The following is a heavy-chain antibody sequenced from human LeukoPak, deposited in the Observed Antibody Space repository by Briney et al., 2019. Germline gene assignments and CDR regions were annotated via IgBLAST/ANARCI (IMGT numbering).Heavy chain of an antibody. Sequence: SETLSLTGTVSGGSNSSYYWGWIRQPPGKGLEWIGSIYYSGSTYYNPSLKSRVTISVDTSKNQFSLKLSSVTAADTAVYYCARQPSIVVVPAAEVLFDYWGQGTLVTVSS. D-gene: IGHD2-2*01. CDR1: GGSNSSYY. J-gene: IGHJ4*02. CDR3: ARQPSIVVVPAAEVLFDY. CDR2: IYYSGST. V-gene: IGHV4-39*01.